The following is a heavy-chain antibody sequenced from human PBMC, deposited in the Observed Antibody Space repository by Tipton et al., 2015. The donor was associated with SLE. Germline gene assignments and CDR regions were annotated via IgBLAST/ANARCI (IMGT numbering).Heavy chain of an antibody. Sequence: SLRLSCGASGFTFSSHGMHWVRQAPGKGLEWVAVIWYDGSNKYYADSVKGRFTISRDNSKNTLYLQMNSLRAEDTAVYYCARVLTPYYGMDVWGQGTTVTVSS. V-gene: IGHV3-33*08. CDR1: GFTFSSHG. D-gene: IGHD3-9*01. CDR3: ARVLTPYYGMDV. J-gene: IGHJ6*02. CDR2: IWYDGSNK.